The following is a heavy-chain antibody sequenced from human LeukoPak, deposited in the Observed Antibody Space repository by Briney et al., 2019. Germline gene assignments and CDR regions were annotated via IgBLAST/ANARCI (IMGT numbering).Heavy chain of an antibody. J-gene: IGHJ2*01. V-gene: IGHV4-34*01. CDR2: INHGGST. CDR3: ARIMTRWVRYFDL. D-gene: IGHD2-8*01. CDR1: GFTFSSYW. Sequence: GSLRLSCAASGFTFSSYWMSWVRQPPGKGLEWIGEINHGGSTNYNPSLKSRVSISVDTSKKQFSLRLSSVTAADMAVYYCARIMTRWVRYFDLWGRGTLVTVSS.